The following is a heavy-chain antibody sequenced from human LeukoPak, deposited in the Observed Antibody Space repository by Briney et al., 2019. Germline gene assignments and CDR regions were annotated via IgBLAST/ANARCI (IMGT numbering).Heavy chain of an antibody. CDR1: GFTFSSYE. J-gene: IGHJ4*02. Sequence: GGSLRLSCAASGFTFSSYEMNWVRQAPGKGLEWVSYISSSGSTIYYADSVKGRFTISRDNAKNSLYLQMNSLRAEDTAVYYCARDGGYCSSTSCYVYYFDYWGQGTLVTVSS. V-gene: IGHV3-48*03. D-gene: IGHD2-2*01. CDR2: ISSSGSTI. CDR3: ARDGGYCSSTSCYVYYFDY.